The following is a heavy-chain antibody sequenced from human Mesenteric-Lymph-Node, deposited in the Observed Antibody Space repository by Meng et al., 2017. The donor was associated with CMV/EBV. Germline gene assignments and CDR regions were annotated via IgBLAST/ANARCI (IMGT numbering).Heavy chain of an antibody. CDR3: AKDKGPSGLYYFDY. Sequence: SGFTFSRYGMHWVRQAPGKGLEWVAVISYDGSNKYYADSVKGRFTISRDNSKNTLYLQMNSLRAEDTAVYYCAKDKGPSGLYYFDYWGQGTLVTVSS. CDR1: GFTFSRYG. D-gene: IGHD6-19*01. V-gene: IGHV3-30*18. CDR2: ISYDGSNK. J-gene: IGHJ4*02.